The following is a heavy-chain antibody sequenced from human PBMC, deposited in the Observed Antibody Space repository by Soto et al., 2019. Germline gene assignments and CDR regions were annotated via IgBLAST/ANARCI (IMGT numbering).Heavy chain of an antibody. J-gene: IGHJ5*02. V-gene: IGHV4-30-2*01. CDR1: GDSSSTSTYS. Sequence: HLQLQESGSGLVRPSQTLSLTCSFSGDSSSTSTYSWSWIRQPPGKALEWVGFIYRSGVTSYNPSLKRRVSISLDTSRNQCALKVRSVTAADTAVYYCAGMAYTSGLRFDPWGPGTLVTVSS. D-gene: IGHD6-19*01. CDR2: IYRSGVT. CDR3: AGMAYTSGLRFDP.